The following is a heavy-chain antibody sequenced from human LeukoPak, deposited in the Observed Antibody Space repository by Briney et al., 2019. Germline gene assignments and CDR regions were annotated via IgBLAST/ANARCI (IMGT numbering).Heavy chain of an antibody. J-gene: IGHJ1*01. CDR3: ASLAAAGRLGFQH. Sequence: SKTLSLTCAVYGGSFSGYYWSWIRQPPGKGLEWIGEINHSGSTNYNPSLKSRVTISVDTSKNQFSLKLSSVTAADTAVYYCASLAAAGRLGFQHWGQGTLVTVSS. D-gene: IGHD6-13*01. V-gene: IGHV4-34*01. CDR1: GGSFSGYY. CDR2: INHSGST.